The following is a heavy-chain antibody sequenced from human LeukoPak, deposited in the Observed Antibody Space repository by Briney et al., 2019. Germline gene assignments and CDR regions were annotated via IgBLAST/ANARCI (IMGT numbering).Heavy chain of an antibody. Sequence: ASVKVSCKASGYTFTSYDINWVRQATGQGLEWMGWMNPNSGNTGYVQKFQGRVTMTRNTSISTAYMELSSLRSEDTAVYYCARGREYCSSTSCFHKYNWFDPWGQGTLVTVSS. D-gene: IGHD2-2*01. CDR3: ARGREYCSSTSCFHKYNWFDP. CDR1: GYTFTSYD. CDR2: MNPNSGNT. J-gene: IGHJ5*02. V-gene: IGHV1-8*01.